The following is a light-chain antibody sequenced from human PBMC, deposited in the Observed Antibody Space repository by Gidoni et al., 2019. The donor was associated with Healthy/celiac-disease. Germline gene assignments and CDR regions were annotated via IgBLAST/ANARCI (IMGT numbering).Light chain of an antibody. CDR3: QQFQT. V-gene: IGKV3-11*01. Sequence: EIVLTQSPATLSLSPGERATLSCRASQSVSSYLAWYQQKPGQAPRLLIYDASNRATGIPARFSGSGSGTDFTLTISSLEPEDFAVYYCQQFQTFXPXTKVDIK. CDR1: QSVSSY. CDR2: DAS. J-gene: IGKJ3*01.